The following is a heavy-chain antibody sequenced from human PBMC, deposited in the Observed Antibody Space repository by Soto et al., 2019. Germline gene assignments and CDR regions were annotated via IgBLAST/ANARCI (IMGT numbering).Heavy chain of an antibody. CDR1: GFTFSHFY. Sequence: QVQLVESGGGLVKPGGSLRLSCSASGFTFSHFYMSWIRQAPGKGPEWISYISDSGGFTNYADSVKGRFTVSRDNANNLLYLQLNSLRADDTAVYYCARDDDGSGHCRYWGQGALVTVSS. J-gene: IGHJ4*02. CDR2: ISDSGGFT. CDR3: ARDDDGSGHCRY. D-gene: IGHD3-10*01. V-gene: IGHV3-11*05.